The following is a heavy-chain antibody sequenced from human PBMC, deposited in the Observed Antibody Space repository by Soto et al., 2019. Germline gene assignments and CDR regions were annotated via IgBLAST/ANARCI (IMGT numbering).Heavy chain of an antibody. J-gene: IGHJ5*02. CDR3: ARVVLRFLEGP. V-gene: IGHV4-34*01. D-gene: IGHD3-3*01. CDR2: INHSGST. CDR1: GGSFSGYY. Sequence: QVQLQQWGAGLLKPSETLSLTCAVYGGSFSGYYWSWIRQPPGKGLEWIGEINHSGSTNYNPSLKSRVTISVDTSKNQFSLELSSVTAADTAVYYCARVVLRFLEGPWGQGTLVTVSS.